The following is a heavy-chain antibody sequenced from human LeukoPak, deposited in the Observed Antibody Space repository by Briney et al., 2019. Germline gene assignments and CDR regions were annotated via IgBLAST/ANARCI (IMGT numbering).Heavy chain of an antibody. CDR3: AALRVATPYYFDY. CDR2: IYYSGST. J-gene: IGHJ4*02. CDR1: GGSISSGDYY. D-gene: IGHD5-12*01. Sequence: SETLSLTCTVSGGSISSGDYYWSWIRQPPGKGLEWIGYIYYSGSTYYNPSLKSRVTISVDTSKNQFSLKLSSVTAADMAVYYCAALRVATPYYFDYWGQGTLVTVSS. V-gene: IGHV4-30-4*08.